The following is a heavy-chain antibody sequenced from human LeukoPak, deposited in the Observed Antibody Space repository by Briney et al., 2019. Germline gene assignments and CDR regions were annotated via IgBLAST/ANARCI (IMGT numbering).Heavy chain of an antibody. Sequence: SQTLSLTCAVSGGSISSGDYYGSSIRQPPGKCLGWIGYIYYSGSTYYNPSLKSRVTISVDTSKNQFSLKLSSVTAADTAVYYCARVIGRGWFDPWGQGTLVTVSS. D-gene: IGHD3-10*01. CDR1: GGSISSGDYY. V-gene: IGHV4-30-4*01. CDR3: ARVIGRGWFDP. J-gene: IGHJ5*02. CDR2: IYYSGST.